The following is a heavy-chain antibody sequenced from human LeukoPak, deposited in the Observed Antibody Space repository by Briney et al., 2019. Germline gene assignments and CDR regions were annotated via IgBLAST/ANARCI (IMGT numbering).Heavy chain of an antibody. V-gene: IGHV3-23*01. CDR3: AKKLVTMIVVPPHYFDY. Sequence: PGGSLRLSCAASGFTFSSYAMSWVRQAPGKGLEWVSAISGSGGSTYYADSVKGRFTISRDNPKNTLYLQMNSLRAEDTAVYYCAKKLVTMIVVPPHYFDYWGQGTLVTVSS. D-gene: IGHD3-22*01. CDR1: GFTFSSYA. J-gene: IGHJ4*02. CDR2: ISGSGGST.